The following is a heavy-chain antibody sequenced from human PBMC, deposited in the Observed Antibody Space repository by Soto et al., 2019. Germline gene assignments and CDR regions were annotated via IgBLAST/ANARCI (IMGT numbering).Heavy chain of an antibody. D-gene: IGHD3-3*01. Sequence: SVKVSCKASGLTFSIYAISWVRQAPGQGLEWMGGIIPIFGTANYAQKFQGRVTITADKSTSTAYMELSSLRSEDTAVYYCASIYTIFGGADHYYYGMDVWGQGTTVTVSS. CDR1: GLTFSIYA. V-gene: IGHV1-69*06. CDR2: IIPIFGTA. J-gene: IGHJ6*02. CDR3: ASIYTIFGGADHYYYGMDV.